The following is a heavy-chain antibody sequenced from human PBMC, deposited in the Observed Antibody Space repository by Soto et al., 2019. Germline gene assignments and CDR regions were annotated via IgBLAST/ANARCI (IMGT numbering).Heavy chain of an antibody. CDR1: GGTFSSYA. V-gene: IGHV1-69*13. CDR2: IIPIFGTA. J-gene: IGHJ6*02. D-gene: IGHD4-17*01. CDR3: ARDHTPATVTTSGVMDV. Sequence: SGKVSCKASGGTFSSYAISWVRQAPGQGLEWMGGIIPIFGTANYAQKFQGRVTITADESTSTAYMELSSLRSEDTAVYYCARDHTPATVTTSGVMDVWGQGTTVTVSS.